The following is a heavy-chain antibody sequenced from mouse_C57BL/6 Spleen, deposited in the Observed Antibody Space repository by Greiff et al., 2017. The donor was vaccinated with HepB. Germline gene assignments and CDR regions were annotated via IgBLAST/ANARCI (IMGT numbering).Heavy chain of an antibody. Sequence: VQLQQSGAELVKPGASVKLSCKASGYTFTSYWMHWVKQRPGQGLEWIGMIHPNSGSTNYNEKFKSKATLTVDKSSSTAYMQLSSLTSEDSAVYYCAREGDYYGSSGYFDVWGTGTTVTVSS. J-gene: IGHJ1*03. CDR2: IHPNSGST. D-gene: IGHD1-1*01. CDR3: AREGDYYGSSGYFDV. CDR1: GYTFTSYW. V-gene: IGHV1-64*01.